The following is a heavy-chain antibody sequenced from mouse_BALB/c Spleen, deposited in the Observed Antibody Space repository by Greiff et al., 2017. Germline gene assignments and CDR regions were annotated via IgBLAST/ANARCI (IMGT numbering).Heavy chain of an antibody. V-gene: IGHV5-6-5*01. J-gene: IGHJ2*01. Sequence: EVMLVESGGGLVKPGGSLKLSCAASGFTFSSYAMSWVRQTPEKRLEWVASISSGGSTYYPDSVKGRFTISRDNARNILYLQMSSLRSEDTAMYYCAREQYYGSSYYFDYWGQGTTLTVSS. CDR1: GFTFSSYA. D-gene: IGHD1-1*01. CDR2: ISSGGST. CDR3: AREQYYGSSYYFDY.